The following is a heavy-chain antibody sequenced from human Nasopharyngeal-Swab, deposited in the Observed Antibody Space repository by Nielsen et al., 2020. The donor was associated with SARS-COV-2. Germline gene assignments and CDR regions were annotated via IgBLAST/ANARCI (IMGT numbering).Heavy chain of an antibody. CDR3: ARDLEAAAAGTGYYYGMDV. D-gene: IGHD6-13*01. V-gene: IGHV3-7*01. J-gene: IGHJ6*02. CDR2: IKQDGSEK. Sequence: LTSAASGFTFSSYWMSWGRQAPGKGLEWVANIKQDGSEKYYVDSVKGRFTISRDNAKNSLYLQMNSLRAEDTAVYYCARDLEAAAAGTGYYYGMDVWGQGTTVTVSS. CDR1: GFTFSSYW.